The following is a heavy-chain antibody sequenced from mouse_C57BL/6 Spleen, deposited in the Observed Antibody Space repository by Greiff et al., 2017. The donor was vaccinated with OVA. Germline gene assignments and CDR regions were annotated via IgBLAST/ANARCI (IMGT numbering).Heavy chain of an antibody. CDR1: GYTFTSYW. CDR3: ASLPYYGSSYGYYAMDY. D-gene: IGHD1-1*01. Sequence: QVQLQQPGAELVKPGASVKLSCKASGYTFTSYWMQWVKQRPGQGLEWIGEIDPSDSYTNYNQKFKGKATLTVDTSSSTAYMQRSSLTSEDSAVYYCASLPYYGSSYGYYAMDYWGQGTSVTVSS. CDR2: IDPSDSYT. V-gene: IGHV1-50*01. J-gene: IGHJ4*01.